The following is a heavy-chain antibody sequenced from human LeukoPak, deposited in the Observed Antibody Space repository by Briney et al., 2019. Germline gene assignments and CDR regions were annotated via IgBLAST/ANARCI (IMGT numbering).Heavy chain of an antibody. CDR1: GYSISSGYY. CDR3: ARRAYYYDSSGYIFDY. V-gene: IGHV4-38-2*01. D-gene: IGHD3-22*01. J-gene: IGHJ4*02. Sequence: PSETLSLTCAVSGYSISSGYYWGWIRQPPGKGLEWIGSIYHSGSTYYNPSLKSQVTISVDTSKNQFSLKLSSATAADTAVYYCARRAYYYDSSGYIFDYWGQGTLVTVSS. CDR2: IYHSGST.